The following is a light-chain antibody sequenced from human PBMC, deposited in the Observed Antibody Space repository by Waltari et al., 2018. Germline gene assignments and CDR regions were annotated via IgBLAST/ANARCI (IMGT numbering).Light chain of an antibody. Sequence: QSALTQPASVSGSPGQSITISCTGTSNDVGGYGYVSWYQQYPGKAPKLIIYEVVYRPSGISTRFSGSKSGNTASLTISGLQAEDEADYYCSSHTATVPHVFGAGTRVTVV. V-gene: IGLV2-14*01. CDR3: SSHTATVPHV. CDR2: EVV. CDR1: SNDVGGYGY. J-gene: IGLJ1*01.